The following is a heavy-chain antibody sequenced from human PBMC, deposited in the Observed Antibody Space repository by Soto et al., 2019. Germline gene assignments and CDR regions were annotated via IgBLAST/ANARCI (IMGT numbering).Heavy chain of an antibody. Sequence: SETLSLTCTVSGGSVSRDSNFWSWIRQPPGKGLEWIGYIYYSGPSRYNPSLESRVTISVDSSKNQVSLTLTSVTAADTAVYYCPRGYSNYAHWGRGTLVTVSS. J-gene: IGHJ4*02. CDR1: GGSVSRDSNF. V-gene: IGHV4-61*01. D-gene: IGHD4-4*01. CDR3: PRGYSNYAH. CDR2: IYYSGPS.